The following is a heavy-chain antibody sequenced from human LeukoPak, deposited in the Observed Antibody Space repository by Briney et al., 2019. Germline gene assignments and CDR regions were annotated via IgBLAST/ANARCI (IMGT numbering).Heavy chain of an antibody. CDR2: IYYDEST. V-gene: IGHV4-39*01. Sequence: SETLSLTCTVSGGSISSTNYYWAWIRQPPGRGLEWIGSIYYDESTYYNPSLKSRVTISVDTSKNQFSLKLNSVTAADTAVYYCARRRIVATIDYWGQGTLVTVSS. J-gene: IGHJ4*02. CDR1: GGSISSTNYY. D-gene: IGHD5-12*01. CDR3: ARRRIVATIDY.